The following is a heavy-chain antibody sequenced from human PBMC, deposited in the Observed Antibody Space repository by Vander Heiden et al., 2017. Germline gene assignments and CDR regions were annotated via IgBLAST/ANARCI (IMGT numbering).Heavy chain of an antibody. CDR3: AREQPLSYSSSSWYFDL. Sequence: QVQLVQSGAGVKKPGSSVKVSCKASGGTFSSYAISWVRQAPGQGREWMGGIIPIFGTANYAQKFQGRVTITADESTSTAYMELSSLRSEDTAVYYCAREQPLSYSSSSWYFDLWGRGTLVTVSS. D-gene: IGHD6-6*01. V-gene: IGHV1-69*01. J-gene: IGHJ2*01. CDR2: IIPIFGTA. CDR1: GGTFSSYA.